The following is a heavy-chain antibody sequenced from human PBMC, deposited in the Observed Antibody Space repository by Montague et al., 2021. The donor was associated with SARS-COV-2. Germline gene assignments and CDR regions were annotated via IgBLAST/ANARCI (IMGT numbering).Heavy chain of an antibody. J-gene: IGHJ1*01. D-gene: IGHD3-10*01. V-gene: IGHV1-18*01. CDR2: ISAYNGNT. Sequence: SVKVSCKASGYTFTSYGISWVRQAPGHGLEWMGWISAYNGNTNYAQKLQGRVTMTTDTSTSTAYMELRSLRSDDTAVYYCARDLLSSPTFGLFQHWGQGTLVTVSS. CDR3: ARDLLSSPTFGLFQH. CDR1: GYTFTSYG.